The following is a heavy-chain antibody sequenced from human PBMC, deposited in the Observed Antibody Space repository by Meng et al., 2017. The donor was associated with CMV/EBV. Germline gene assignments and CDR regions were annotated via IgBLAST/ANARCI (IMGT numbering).Heavy chain of an antibody. CDR3: ARGPRLGRLFPPPRPYYYYYGMDV. Sequence: ASVKVSCKASGYTFTSYDINWVRQATGQGLEWMGWMNPNSGNTGYAQKFQGRVTMTRNTSISTAYMELSSLRSEDTAVYYCARGPRLGRLFPPPRPYYYYYGMDVWGQGTTVTVSS. J-gene: IGHJ6*02. V-gene: IGHV1-8*01. CDR2: MNPNSGNT. CDR1: GYTFTSYD. D-gene: IGHD3-10*01.